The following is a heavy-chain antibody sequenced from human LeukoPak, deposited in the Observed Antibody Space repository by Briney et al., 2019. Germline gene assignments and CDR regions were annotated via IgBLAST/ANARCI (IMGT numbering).Heavy chain of an antibody. Sequence: PGGSLRLSCAASGFTFSSYWMSWVRQAPGKGLEWVANIKQDGSEKYYVDSVKGRFTISRDNSKNTLYLQMNSLRAEDTAIYYCAKGSKGTYDYWGQGTLVTVSS. CDR2: IKQDGSEK. CDR3: AKGSKGTYDY. J-gene: IGHJ4*02. V-gene: IGHV3-7*03. CDR1: GFTFSSYW.